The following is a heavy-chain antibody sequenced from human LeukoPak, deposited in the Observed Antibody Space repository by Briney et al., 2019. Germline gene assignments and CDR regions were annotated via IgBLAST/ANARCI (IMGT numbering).Heavy chain of an antibody. CDR2: ISGSGGST. J-gene: IGHJ4*02. D-gene: IGHD2-15*01. Sequence: PGASLRLSCAASGFTFSSYAMSWVRQAPGKGLEWVSAISGSGGSTYYADSVKGRFPISRDNSKNTLYQQMNSLRAEDTAVYYCAKTYCSGGSCYPRTPFLYFDYWGQGTLVTVSS. CDR1: GFTFSSYA. CDR3: AKTYCSGGSCYPRTPFLYFDY. V-gene: IGHV3-23*01.